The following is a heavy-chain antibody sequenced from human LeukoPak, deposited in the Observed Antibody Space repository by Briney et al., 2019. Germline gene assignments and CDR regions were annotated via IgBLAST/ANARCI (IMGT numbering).Heavy chain of an antibody. V-gene: IGHV3-23*01. J-gene: IGHJ4*02. Sequence: QPGGSLRLSCGASGFTLSYYAMSWVRQAPGKGLEWVSGISGSDSNSNSADSVKGRFTISRDNSKNTLYLQMNSLRAEDTAVYYCAKEGGYIHGYGSDSWGQGTLVTVSS. CDR3: AKEGGYIHGYGSDS. CDR2: ISGSDSNS. CDR1: GFTLSYYA. D-gene: IGHD5-18*01.